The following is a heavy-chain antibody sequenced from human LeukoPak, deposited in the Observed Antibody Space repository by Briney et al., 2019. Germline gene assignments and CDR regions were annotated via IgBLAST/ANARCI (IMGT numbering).Heavy chain of an antibody. CDR2: IYSGGGT. Sequence: SETLSLTCTVSGGSIRSSNSYWGWIRQPPGKGLEWLGSIYSGGGTYYSPSLRSRITVSVDTSKNQFSLKLSSVTAADTAIYYCARQGLQYFDWSFFDYWGQGTLVTVSS. CDR1: GGSIRSSNSY. CDR3: ARQGLQYFDWSFFDY. V-gene: IGHV4-39*01. D-gene: IGHD3-9*01. J-gene: IGHJ4*02.